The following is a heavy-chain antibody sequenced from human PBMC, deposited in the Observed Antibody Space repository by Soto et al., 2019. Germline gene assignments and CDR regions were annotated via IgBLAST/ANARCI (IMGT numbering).Heavy chain of an antibody. D-gene: IGHD3-3*02. J-gene: IGHJ3*02. Sequence: EVQLVESGGGLVQPGGSLRLSCAASGFTLRKYNMNWVRQAPGKGLEWVSYITTTSDIIHQADSVKGRFTISRDNAKNSLYLQMDSLRAEDTAVYYCARVLEGWADQGFDIWGQGTMVTVSS. CDR1: GFTLRKYN. V-gene: IGHV3-48*01. CDR2: ITTTSDII. CDR3: ARVLEGWADQGFDI.